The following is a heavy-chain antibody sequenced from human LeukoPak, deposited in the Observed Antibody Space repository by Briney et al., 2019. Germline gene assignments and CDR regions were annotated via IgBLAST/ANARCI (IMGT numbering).Heavy chain of an antibody. CDR2: ISWDGGST. J-gene: IGHJ3*02. CDR1: GFTFDDYT. CDR3: AKDTRGYGAFDI. Sequence: GGSPRLSCAASGFTFDDYTMHWVRQAPGKGLEWVSLISWDGGSTYYADSVKGRFTISRDNSKNSLYLQMNSLRTEDTALYYCAKDTRGYGAFDIWGQGTMFTVSS. D-gene: IGHD3-3*01. V-gene: IGHV3-43*01.